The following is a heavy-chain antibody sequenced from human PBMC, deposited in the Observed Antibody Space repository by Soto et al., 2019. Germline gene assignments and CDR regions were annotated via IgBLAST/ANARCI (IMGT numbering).Heavy chain of an antibody. CDR2: VFHSGST. D-gene: IGHD2-21*01. CDR1: GDSISSGGY. J-gene: IGHJ3*01. Sequence: QVQLQESGPGLVKPSQTLSLTCTVSGDSISSGGYWSWIRQHPGKGLEWIGYVFHSGSTYYNSSLKSRVIISVDTSKNQFSLNLSSVTAADTAVYYCAKVNHAFDVWGQGTMVTVSS. V-gene: IGHV4-31*03. CDR3: AKVNHAFDV.